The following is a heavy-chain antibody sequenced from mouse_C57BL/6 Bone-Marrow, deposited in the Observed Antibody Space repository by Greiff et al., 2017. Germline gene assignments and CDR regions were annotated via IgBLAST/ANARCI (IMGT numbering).Heavy chain of an antibody. Sequence: QVQLQQSGPELVKPGASVKISCKASGYAFSSSWMNWVKQRPGKGLEWIGRIYPGDGDTNYNGKFKGKATLTADKSSSTAYMQLSSLTSEDSAVYFCARYDGSSSYWYFDVWGTGTTVTVSS. D-gene: IGHD1-1*01. CDR1: GYAFSSSW. CDR2: IYPGDGDT. J-gene: IGHJ1*03. CDR3: ARYDGSSSYWYFDV. V-gene: IGHV1-82*01.